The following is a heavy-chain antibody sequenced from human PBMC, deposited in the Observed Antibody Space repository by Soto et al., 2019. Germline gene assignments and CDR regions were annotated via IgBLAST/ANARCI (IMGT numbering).Heavy chain of an antibody. CDR1: GFTFSSYD. Sequence: EVQLVESGGGLVQPGGSLRLSCAASGFTFSSYDMHWVRQATGKGLEWVSAIGTAGDTYYPGSVKGRFTISRENAKNSLYLQMNSLRAGDTAVYYCARAFTNFDMDVWGKGPTVTVSS. CDR3: ARAFTNFDMDV. V-gene: IGHV3-13*01. CDR2: IGTAGDT. J-gene: IGHJ6*03. D-gene: IGHD2-8*01.